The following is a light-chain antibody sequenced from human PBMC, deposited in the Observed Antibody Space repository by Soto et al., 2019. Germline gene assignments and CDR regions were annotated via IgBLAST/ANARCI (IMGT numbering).Light chain of an antibody. CDR2: YAS. V-gene: IGKV1-33*01. CDR1: HDISNY. CDR3: QHYDTLPRFT. Sequence: DIQMTQSPSSLSASVGDRVTITCQASHDISNYLNWYQQKPGKAPKLLIYYASNLETGVSSRFSGSGSGTDFTFTISSLQPEDFATYFCQHYDTLPRFTFGPGTKVDIK. J-gene: IGKJ3*01.